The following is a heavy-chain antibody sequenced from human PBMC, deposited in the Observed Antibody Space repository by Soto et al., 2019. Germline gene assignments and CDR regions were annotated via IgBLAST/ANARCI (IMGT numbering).Heavy chain of an antibody. CDR3: AKDGPVGYYYYGMDV. CDR2: ISGSGGST. J-gene: IGHJ6*02. Sequence: GGSLRLSCAASGFTVSSNYMSWVRQAPGKGLEWVSAISGSGGSTYYADSVKGRFTISRDNSKNTLYLQMNSLRAEDTAVYYCAKDGPVGYYYYGMDVWGQGTTVTVSS. CDR1: GFTVSSNY. V-gene: IGHV3-23*01.